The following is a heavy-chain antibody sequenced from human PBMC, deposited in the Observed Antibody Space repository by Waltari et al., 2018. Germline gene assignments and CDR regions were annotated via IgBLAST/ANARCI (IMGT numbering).Heavy chain of an antibody. CDR2: IYYSGST. Sequence: QVQLQESGPGLVKPSETLSLTCTVSGGSISSYYWSWIRQPPGKGLEWIGYIYYSGSTNYNPSLKSRVTISVDTSKNQFSLKLSSVTAADTAVYYCARDSLSSSYYYDSSVDYYYYMDVWGKGTTVTVSS. D-gene: IGHD3-22*01. V-gene: IGHV4-59*01. CDR3: ARDSLSSSYYYDSSVDYYYYMDV. CDR1: GGSISSYY. J-gene: IGHJ6*03.